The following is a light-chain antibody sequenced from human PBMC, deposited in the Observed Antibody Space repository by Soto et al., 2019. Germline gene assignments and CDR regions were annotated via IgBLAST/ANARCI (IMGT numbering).Light chain of an antibody. CDR3: HQYNTSPQT. Sequence: EIVMTQSPATLSVSPGERATLSCRASQSVYNNLAWYQQKPGQAPRLLIYGASTRATGIPARFSGSGSGTEFTLTISSLQSEDVAVYYCHQYNTSPQTFGQGTTVEIK. CDR1: QSVYNN. CDR2: GAS. V-gene: IGKV3-15*01. J-gene: IGKJ1*01.